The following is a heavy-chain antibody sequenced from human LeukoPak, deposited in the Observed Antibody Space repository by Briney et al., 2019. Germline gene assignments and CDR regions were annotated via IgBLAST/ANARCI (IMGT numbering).Heavy chain of an antibody. D-gene: IGHD2-2*01. Sequence: GGSLRLSCVASGFTFSSHHMNWVRQTPGKGLESVATIKPDGSEKYYVDSVKGRFTISRDNAKSSLYLQMNSLRAEDTGVYFCARMSSSCDYWGQGTLVTVSS. V-gene: IGHV3-7*01. CDR3: ARMSSSCDY. CDR1: GFTFSSHH. CDR2: IKPDGSEK. J-gene: IGHJ4*02.